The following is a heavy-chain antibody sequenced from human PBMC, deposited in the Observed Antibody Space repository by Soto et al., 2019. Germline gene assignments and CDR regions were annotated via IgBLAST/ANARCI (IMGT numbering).Heavy chain of an antibody. V-gene: IGHV3-72*01. Sequence: EMQLVESGGGLVQPGGSLRLSCAASGFTFSDYHMEWVRQAPGKGLEWIGRARNDPRARTTQHAAAVRGRFITSRDDSENSLYLRMNSLKAEDTAVYCCVGSFQYWGQGTLVTVSS. CDR1: GFTFSDYH. J-gene: IGHJ4*02. CDR3: VGSFQY. CDR2: ARNDPRARTT.